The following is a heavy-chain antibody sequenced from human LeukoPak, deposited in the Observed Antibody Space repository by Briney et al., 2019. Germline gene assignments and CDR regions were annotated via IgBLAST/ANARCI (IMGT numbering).Heavy chain of an antibody. Sequence: SETLSLTCAVYGGSFSGYYWSWIRQPPGKGLEWIREINHSGSTNYNPSLKSRVTISVDTSKNQFSLKLSSVTAADTAVYYCARASGSYSHWGQGTLVTVSS. J-gene: IGHJ1*01. CDR2: INHSGST. D-gene: IGHD1-26*01. CDR3: ARASGSYSH. CDR1: GGSFSGYY. V-gene: IGHV4-34*01.